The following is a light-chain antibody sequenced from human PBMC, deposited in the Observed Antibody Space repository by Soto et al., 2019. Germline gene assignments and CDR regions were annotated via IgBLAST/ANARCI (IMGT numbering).Light chain of an antibody. V-gene: IGKV3-20*01. Sequence: EIVLTQSPGTLSLSPGERATLSCRASQSVSSTYLAWYQQKPGQAPRLLIYSASSRVTGIPDRFRGSGSATDFTLTISRLEPEDFAVYYCQQYGRSPRTFGQGTKVEIK. CDR2: SAS. J-gene: IGKJ1*01. CDR1: QSVSSTY. CDR3: QQYGRSPRT.